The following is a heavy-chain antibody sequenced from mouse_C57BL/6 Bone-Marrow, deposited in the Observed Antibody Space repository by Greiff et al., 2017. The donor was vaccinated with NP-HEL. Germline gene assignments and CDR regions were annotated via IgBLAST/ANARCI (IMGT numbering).Heavy chain of an antibody. V-gene: IGHV5-4*03. J-gene: IGHJ3*01. CDR2: ISDGGSYT. Sequence: EVKLVESGGGLVKPGGSLKLSCAASGFTFSSYAMSWVRQTPEKRLEWVATISDGGSYTYYPDNVKGRFTISRDNAKNHLYLQMSHLKSEDTAMYYCARGLDDYDGGQGTLVTVSA. CDR3: ARGLDDYD. CDR1: GFTFSSYA. D-gene: IGHD2-4*01.